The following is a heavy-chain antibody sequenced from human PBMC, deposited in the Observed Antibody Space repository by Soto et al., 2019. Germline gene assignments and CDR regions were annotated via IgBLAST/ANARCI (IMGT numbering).Heavy chain of an antibody. J-gene: IGHJ6*02. V-gene: IGHV4-59*01. Sequence: TQSLTCPVSGGSLSRYYWSWLRPPTGKGLEWIGYIYYSGSTNYNPSLKSRVTISVDTSKNQFSLKLSSVTAADTAVYYCARTYCGGDCQYYYYGMDGWGQGTTVTISS. CDR1: GGSLSRYY. D-gene: IGHD2-21*02. CDR3: ARTYCGGDCQYYYYGMDG. CDR2: IYYSGST.